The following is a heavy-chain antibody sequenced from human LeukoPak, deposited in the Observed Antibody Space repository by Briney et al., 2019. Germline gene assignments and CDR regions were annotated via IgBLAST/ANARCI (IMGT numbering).Heavy chain of an antibody. J-gene: IGHJ5*02. V-gene: IGHV3-66*01. CDR3: ARASTGTYSNWFDP. Sequence: GGPLRLSCAASGFTVSSKYMSWVRQAPGKGLEWVSIIYSDGSTYYADSVKGRFTISRDNSKNTLYLQMNSLRAEDTAVYFCARASTGTYSNWFDPWGQGTLVTVSS. D-gene: IGHD1-26*01. CDR2: IYSDGST. CDR1: GFTVSSKY.